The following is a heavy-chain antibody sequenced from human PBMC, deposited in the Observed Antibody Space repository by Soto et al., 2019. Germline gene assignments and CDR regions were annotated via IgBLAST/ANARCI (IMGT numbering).Heavy chain of an antibody. CDR3: ASTGVCSGGSCPADY. Sequence: SVKVSCKASGGTFSSYTISWVRQAPGQGLEGMGRIIPILGIADYAQKFQGRVTITADKSTSTAYMELSSLRSEDTAVYYCASTGVCSGGSCPADYWGQGTLVTLSS. CDR1: GGTFSSYT. V-gene: IGHV1-69*02. J-gene: IGHJ4*02. D-gene: IGHD2-15*01. CDR2: IIPILGIA.